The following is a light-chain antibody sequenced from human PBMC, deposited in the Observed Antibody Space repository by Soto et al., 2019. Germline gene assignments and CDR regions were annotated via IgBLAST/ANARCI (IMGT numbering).Light chain of an antibody. CDR3: CSYAGSSARYV. J-gene: IGLJ1*01. CDR1: SSDVGSYIL. Sequence: QSVLTQPASVSGSPGQSITISCTGTSSDVGSYILVSWYQQHPGEAPKLMIYEVSRRPSGVSDRFSGSKSGNTASLTISGLQAEDEADYYCCSYAGSSARYVFGTGTQLTVL. V-gene: IGLV2-23*02. CDR2: EVS.